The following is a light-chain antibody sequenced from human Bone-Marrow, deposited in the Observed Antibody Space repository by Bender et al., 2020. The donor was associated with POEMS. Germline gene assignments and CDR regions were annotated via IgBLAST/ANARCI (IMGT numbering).Light chain of an antibody. Sequence: QSALTQPASVSGSPGQSITISCTGTSNDVGSYNLVSWYQQHPGKAPKLMIYEVTNRPSGVSYRFSGSKSGNTASLTISGLQAEDEADYYCSAHTTTGTHVFGSGTKVTVL. V-gene: IGLV2-23*02. CDR2: EVT. CDR1: SNDVGSYNL. CDR3: SAHTTTGTHV. J-gene: IGLJ1*01.